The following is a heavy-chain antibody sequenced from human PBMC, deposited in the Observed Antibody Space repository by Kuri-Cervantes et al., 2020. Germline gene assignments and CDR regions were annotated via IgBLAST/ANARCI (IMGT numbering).Heavy chain of an antibody. Sequence: ASVKVSCKASGGTFSKCGLSWVRQAPGQGLEWMGWINTNTGNPTYAQGFTGRFVFSLDTSVNTAYLQISSLKAEDTAVYYCAGGSYYYYYYYGMDVWGQGTTVTVSS. CDR1: GGTFSKCG. CDR2: INTNTGNP. J-gene: IGHJ6*02. D-gene: IGHD1-26*01. V-gene: IGHV7-4-1*02. CDR3: AGGSYYYYYYYGMDV.